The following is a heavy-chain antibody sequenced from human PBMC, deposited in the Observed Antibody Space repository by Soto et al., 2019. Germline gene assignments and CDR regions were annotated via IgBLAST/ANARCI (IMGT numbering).Heavy chain of an antibody. CDR3: ARVSPPPDY. CDR2: IISGSTI. V-gene: IGHV3-48*04. J-gene: IGHJ4*02. Sequence: PGGSLRLSCAASGFTFSSYSMNWVRQAPGKGLEWVSFIISGSTINYADSVKFRFTFSRDNAKNLLYLQMNSLRAEDTAVYYCARVSPPPDYWGQGTLVTVSS. CDR1: GFTFSSYS.